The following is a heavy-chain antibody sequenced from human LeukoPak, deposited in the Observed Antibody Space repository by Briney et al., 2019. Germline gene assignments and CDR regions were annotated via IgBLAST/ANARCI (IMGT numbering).Heavy chain of an antibody. Sequence: GGSLRLSCAASGFTFSSNAMSWVRQAPGKGLEWVSSISDSGGSTHYADSVNGRFTIARDNSKNTLSLQMNSLRAEDTAVYYCAKCGPEGPTNPHDAFDIWGQGTMVTVSS. J-gene: IGHJ3*02. CDR1: GFTFSSNA. CDR2: ISDSGGST. D-gene: IGHD2-2*01. V-gene: IGHV3-23*01. CDR3: AKCGPEGPTNPHDAFDI.